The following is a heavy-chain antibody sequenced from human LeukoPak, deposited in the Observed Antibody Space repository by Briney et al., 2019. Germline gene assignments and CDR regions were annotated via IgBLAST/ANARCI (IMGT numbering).Heavy chain of an antibody. Sequence: ASVKVSCKASGYTFTGYYMHWVRQAPGQGLEWMGWINPNSGGTNYAQKFQGRVTMTRDTSISTAYMELSSLRSEDTAVYYCARNSYYDFWSGYYTRWFDPWGQGTLVTVSS. V-gene: IGHV1-2*02. D-gene: IGHD3-3*01. CDR3: ARNSYYDFWSGYYTRWFDP. J-gene: IGHJ5*02. CDR2: INPNSGGT. CDR1: GYTFTGYY.